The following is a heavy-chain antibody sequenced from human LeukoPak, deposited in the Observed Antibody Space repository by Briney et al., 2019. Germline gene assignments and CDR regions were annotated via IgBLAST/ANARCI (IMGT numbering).Heavy chain of an antibody. CDR2: ISYDGSNK. J-gene: IGHJ4*02. D-gene: IGHD3-22*01. Sequence: GGSLRLSCAASGFTFSSYGMHWVRQAPGKGLEWVAVISYDGSNKYYADSVKGRFTISRDNSKNTLYLQMNSLRAEDTAVYYCARGRSYYDSSGYYLIDYWGQGTLVTVSS. CDR3: ARGRSYYDSSGYYLIDY. CDR1: GFTFSSYG. V-gene: IGHV3-30*03.